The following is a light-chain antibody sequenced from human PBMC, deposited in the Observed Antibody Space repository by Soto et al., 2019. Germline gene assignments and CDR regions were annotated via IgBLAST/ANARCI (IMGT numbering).Light chain of an antibody. J-gene: IGKJ5*01. CDR2: GAS. CDR3: QQNYSIPIT. Sequence: DIQMTQSPSSLSASVGDRVTITCRASQSISTSLNWYHQKPGKAPDLLIYGASSLQSGVTSRFTGSGSGTDFTLTITDLQPEDFATYYCQQNYSIPITFGQATRLEIK. V-gene: IGKV1-39*01. CDR1: QSISTS.